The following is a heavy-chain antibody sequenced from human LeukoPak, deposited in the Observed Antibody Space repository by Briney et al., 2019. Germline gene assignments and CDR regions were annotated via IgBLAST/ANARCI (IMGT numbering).Heavy chain of an antibody. Sequence: SETLSLTCAVYGGSFSGYYWSWIRQPPGKGLEWIGEINHSGSTNYNPSLKSRVTISVDTSKNQFSLKLSSVTAADTAVYYCANLGVVPAASRYYYYLDVWGKGTTVTVSS. J-gene: IGHJ6*03. CDR3: ANLGVVPAASRYYYYLDV. D-gene: IGHD2-2*01. CDR2: INHSGST. CDR1: GGSFSGYY. V-gene: IGHV4-34*01.